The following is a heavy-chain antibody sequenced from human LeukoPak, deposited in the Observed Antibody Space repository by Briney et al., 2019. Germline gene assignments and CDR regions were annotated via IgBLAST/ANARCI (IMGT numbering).Heavy chain of an antibody. CDR2: ISYDGSNK. J-gene: IGHJ4*02. D-gene: IGHD3-10*01. V-gene: IGHV3-30*04. CDR3: AKDYLGFGELEIDY. CDR1: GFTFSSYA. Sequence: PGGSLRPSCAASGFTFSSYAMHWVRQAPGKGLEWVAIISYDGSNKYYSDSVKGRFTISRDNSKNTLYLQMNSLRAEDTALYYCAKDYLGFGELEIDYWGQGTLVTVSS.